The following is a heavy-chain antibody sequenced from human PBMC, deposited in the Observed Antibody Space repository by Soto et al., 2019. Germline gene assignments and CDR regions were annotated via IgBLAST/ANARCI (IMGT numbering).Heavy chain of an antibody. D-gene: IGHD5-12*01. CDR3: ARQRSNDYRVPNYYYYGMEV. CDR2: INHSGST. Sequence: ETLSLTCAVYGGSFSGYYWSWIRQPPGKGLEWIGEINHSGSTNYNPSLKSRVTISVDTSKNQFSLKLSSVTAADTAVYYCARQRSNDYRVPNYYYYGMEVWGQGTTVTVSS. V-gene: IGHV4-34*01. J-gene: IGHJ6*02. CDR1: GGSFSGYY.